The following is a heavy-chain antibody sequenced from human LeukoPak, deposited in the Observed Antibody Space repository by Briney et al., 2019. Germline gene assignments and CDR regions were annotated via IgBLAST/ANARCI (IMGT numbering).Heavy chain of an antibody. CDR3: ATGGKLDFWSGYHIDN. CDR2: IKYDGNDK. D-gene: IGHD3-3*01. J-gene: IGHJ4*02. CDR1: GFTFSSNA. V-gene: IGHV3-30*04. Sequence: PGGSLRLSCEASGFTFSSNALHWVRQPPGKGLEWLAVIKYDGNDKKFADSVKGRFTVSRDNSKHTLYLHMNSLRSDDSAMYYCATGGKLDFWSGYHIDNWGQGTLVTVSS.